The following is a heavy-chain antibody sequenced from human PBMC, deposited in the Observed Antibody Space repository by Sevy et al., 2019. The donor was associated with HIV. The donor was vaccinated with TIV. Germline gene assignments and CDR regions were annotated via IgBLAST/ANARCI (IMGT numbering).Heavy chain of an antibody. V-gene: IGHV3-48*01. D-gene: IGHD6-6*01. CDR2: ISGSDTTI. J-gene: IGHJ6*04. CDR1: GFTFSSYS. CDR3: ARGVAALPGYYYGMDV. Sequence: GGSLRLSCAASGFTFSSYSINWVRQAPGKGLEWVSYISGSDTTIYYADSVKGRFTISRDNAKNSLYLQMNSLRVEDTAVYYCARGVAALPGYYYGMDVWGKGTTVFVS.